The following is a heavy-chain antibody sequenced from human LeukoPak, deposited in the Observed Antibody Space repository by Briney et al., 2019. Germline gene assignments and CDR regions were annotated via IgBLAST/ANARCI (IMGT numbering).Heavy chain of an antibody. V-gene: IGHV4-39*07. CDR3: ARDLGDYHLGEGYNWFDP. CDR1: GGSISSSSYY. Sequence: SETLSLTCTVSGGSISSSSYYWGWIRQPPGKGLEWIGSIYYSGSTYYTPSLKSRVTISVDTSKNQFSLKLSSVTAADTAVYYCARDLGDYHLGEGYNWFDPWGQGTLVTVSS. J-gene: IGHJ5*02. CDR2: IYYSGST. D-gene: IGHD3-16*01.